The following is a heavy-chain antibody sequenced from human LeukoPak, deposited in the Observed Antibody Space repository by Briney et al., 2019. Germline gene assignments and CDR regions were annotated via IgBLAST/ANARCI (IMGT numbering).Heavy chain of an antibody. CDR2: MNPNSGNT. Sequence: ASVKVSRKASGYTFTSYDINWVRQATGQGLEWMGWMNPNSGNTGYAQKFQGRVTMTRNTSISTAYMELSSLRSEDTAVYYCARWLGYCTNGVCSPDAFDIWGQGTMVTVSS. D-gene: IGHD2-8*01. CDR1: GYTFTSYD. V-gene: IGHV1-8*01. CDR3: ARWLGYCTNGVCSPDAFDI. J-gene: IGHJ3*02.